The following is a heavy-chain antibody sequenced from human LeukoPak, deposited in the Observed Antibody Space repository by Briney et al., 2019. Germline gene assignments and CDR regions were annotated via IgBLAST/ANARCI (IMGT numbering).Heavy chain of an antibody. J-gene: IGHJ4*02. CDR1: GYSISSGYY. V-gene: IGHV4-38-2*02. CDR2: IYHSGST. D-gene: IGHD1-14*01. CDR3: ARQFTEWDS. Sequence: SETLSLTCTVSGYSISSGYYWGWIRQPPGKGLEWIGSIYHSGSTYYNPSLKSRVTISVDTSKNQFSLKLSSVTAADTAVYYCARQFTEWDSWGQGTLVTVSS.